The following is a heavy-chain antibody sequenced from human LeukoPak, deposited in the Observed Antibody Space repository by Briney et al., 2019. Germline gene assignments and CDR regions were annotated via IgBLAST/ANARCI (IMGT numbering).Heavy chain of an antibody. V-gene: IGHV5-51*01. J-gene: IGHJ3*01. Sequence: GESLKISCKGSGYSFTSYWIGWVRQMPGKGLEWMGFIYPDDSDTRYSPSFQGQVTISADNSISTAYLQWSSLKASDTAMYYCAKTYYYGSGSPADAFDVWGQGTVVTISS. CDR1: GYSFTSYW. CDR2: IYPDDSDT. CDR3: AKTYYYGSGSPADAFDV. D-gene: IGHD3-10*01.